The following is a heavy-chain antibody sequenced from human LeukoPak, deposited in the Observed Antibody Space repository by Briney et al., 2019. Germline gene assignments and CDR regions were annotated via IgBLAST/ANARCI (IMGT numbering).Heavy chain of an antibody. Sequence: SETLSLTCTVSGGSISSRNYIWGWIRQPPGKGLEWIGSINYSGSTYYNPSLKSRVSISLDTSKNQFSLRLSSVTAADSAVYPCARQGGSVVIVPFDYWGQGTLVTVSS. V-gene: IGHV4-39*01. CDR3: ARQGGSVVIVPFDY. D-gene: IGHD3-16*01. CDR2: INYSGST. CDR1: GGSISSRNYI. J-gene: IGHJ4*02.